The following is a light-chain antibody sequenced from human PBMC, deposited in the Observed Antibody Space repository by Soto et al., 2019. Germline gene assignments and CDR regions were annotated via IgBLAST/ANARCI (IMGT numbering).Light chain of an antibody. CDR2: DAS. Sequence: DIQMTQSPSTLSASVGDRVTITCRASQSINNWLAWYQQKPGKAPKLLIYDASSLKSGVPPRFSGSGSGTDFTLTINNLQPDDFATYYCQKYNSFLYTFGQGTKVDIK. J-gene: IGKJ2*01. CDR1: QSINNW. CDR3: QKYNSFLYT. V-gene: IGKV1-5*01.